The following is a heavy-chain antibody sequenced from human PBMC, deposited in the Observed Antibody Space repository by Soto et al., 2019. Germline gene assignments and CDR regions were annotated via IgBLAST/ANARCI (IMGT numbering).Heavy chain of an antibody. V-gene: IGHV1-8*01. CDR2: MNPNSGNT. CDR3: ARLVDCSGGSCYPDAFDI. Sequence: ASVKVSCKASVYTFTSYDSNWVRQATGQGLEWMGWMNPNSGNTGYAQKFQGRVTMTRNTSISTAYMELSSLRSEDTAVYYCARLVDCSGGSCYPDAFDIWGQGTMVTVSS. CDR1: VYTFTSYD. J-gene: IGHJ3*02. D-gene: IGHD2-15*01.